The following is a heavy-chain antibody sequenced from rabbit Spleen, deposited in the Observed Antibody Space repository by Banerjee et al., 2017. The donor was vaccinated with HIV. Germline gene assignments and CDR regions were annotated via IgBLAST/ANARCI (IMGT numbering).Heavy chain of an antibody. CDR1: GIDFSSNG. Sequence: QSLEESGGDLVKPGASLTLTCKASGIDFSSNGMCWVRQAPGKGLEWIGCIWTGSGTTYYASWAKGRFTISKTSSTTVTLQMTSLTAADTATYFCARADNGGYGVYNLWGQGTLVTVS. J-gene: IGHJ4*01. V-gene: IGHV1S40*01. D-gene: IGHD2-1*01. CDR3: ARADNGGYGVYNL. CDR2: IWTGSGTT.